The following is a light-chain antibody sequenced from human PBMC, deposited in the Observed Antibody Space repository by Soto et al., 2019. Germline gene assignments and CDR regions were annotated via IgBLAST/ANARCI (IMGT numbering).Light chain of an antibody. Sequence: EIVMTQSPVTLSVSPGERATLSCRASQSVTSKLAWYQQKPGQAPRLLIYGASARATGVPARFSGSGSGTEFTLTITYLQSEDFAVYYCQQYDNWPPFTFGPGTRVDIK. CDR1: QSVTSK. CDR3: QQYDNWPPFT. V-gene: IGKV3-15*01. CDR2: GAS. J-gene: IGKJ3*01.